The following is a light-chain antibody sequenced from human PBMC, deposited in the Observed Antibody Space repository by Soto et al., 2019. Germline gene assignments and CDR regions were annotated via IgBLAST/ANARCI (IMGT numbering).Light chain of an antibody. J-gene: IGKJ1*01. Sequence: EIVMTQSPATLSVSPGERATLSCRASQRVSSNLAWYQQKPGQAPRLLIYGASTRATGIPARFSGSGSGTEFNLTISSRQSEDFAVYYCQQYNNWPRTFGQGTKVEIK. V-gene: IGKV3-15*01. CDR1: QRVSSN. CDR3: QQYNNWPRT. CDR2: GAS.